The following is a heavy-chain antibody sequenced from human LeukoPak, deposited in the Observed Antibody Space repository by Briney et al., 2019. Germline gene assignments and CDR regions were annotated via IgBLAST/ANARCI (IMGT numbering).Heavy chain of an antibody. V-gene: IGHV3-74*01. Sequence: GGSLRLSCAGSGFTFSSYWMHWVRQAPGKGLVWVSRISTDASSTTYADSVKGRFTISRDNAKDTLYLQMNSLRAEDTAVYYCTGHHQAYSRTYWGQGTLVTVSS. CDR3: TGHHQAYSRTY. CDR1: GFTFSSYW. J-gene: IGHJ4*02. D-gene: IGHD4-11*01. CDR2: ISTDASST.